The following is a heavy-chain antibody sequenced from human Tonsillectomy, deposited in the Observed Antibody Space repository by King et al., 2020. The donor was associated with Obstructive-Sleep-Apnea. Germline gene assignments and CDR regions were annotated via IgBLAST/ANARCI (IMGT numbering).Heavy chain of an antibody. CDR3: AKARRWCSGGSCYGLDY. V-gene: IGHV3-30*18. Sequence: VQLVESGGGVVQPGRSLRLSCAASGFTFSSYGMHWVRQAPGKGLEWVAVISYDGSNKYYADSVKGRFTISRDNSKNTLYLQMNSLRAEDTAVYYCAKARRWCSGGSCYGLDYWGQGTLVTVSS. CDR2: ISYDGSNK. D-gene: IGHD2-15*01. J-gene: IGHJ4*02. CDR1: GFTFSSYG.